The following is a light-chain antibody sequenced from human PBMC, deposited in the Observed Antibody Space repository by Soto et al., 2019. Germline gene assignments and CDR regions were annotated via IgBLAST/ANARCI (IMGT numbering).Light chain of an antibody. CDR3: QQRSNWPRT. Sequence: EIVLTQSPATLSLAPGERATLSCRASQSVSSQLAWYQQKPGQAPRLLIYDASNRATGIPTRFSGSGSETDFTLTISSLESEDFAVYYCQQRSNWPRTFGQGTKVDIK. CDR1: QSVSSQ. V-gene: IGKV3-11*01. CDR2: DAS. J-gene: IGKJ1*01.